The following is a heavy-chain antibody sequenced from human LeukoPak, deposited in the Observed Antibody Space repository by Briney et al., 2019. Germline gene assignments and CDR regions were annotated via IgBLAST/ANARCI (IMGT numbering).Heavy chain of an antibody. J-gene: IGHJ4*02. V-gene: IGHV4-4*07. CDR2: ISTSGST. CDR1: GGSIRSYY. Sequence: PSETLSLTCTVSGGSIRSYYWSWIRQPAGKGLEWIGRISTSGSTNCNPSLKSRVTMSVDTSKNQFSLKLSSVTAADTAVYYCARGDDSSGQGYWGQGALVTVSS. CDR3: ARGDDSSGQGY. D-gene: IGHD3-22*01.